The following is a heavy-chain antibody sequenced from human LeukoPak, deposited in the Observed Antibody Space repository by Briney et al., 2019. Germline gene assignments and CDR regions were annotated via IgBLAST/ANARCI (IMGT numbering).Heavy chain of an antibody. D-gene: IGHD3-22*01. V-gene: IGHV4-39*07. CDR2: IYYSGST. Sequence: SETLSLTCTVSGGSISSSSYYWGWIRQPPGKGLEWIGSIYYSGSTYYNPSLKSRVTISVDTSKNQFSLKLSSVTAADTAVYYCARDLSLGYDSSGNDAFDIWGQGTMVTVSS. CDR3: ARDLSLGYDSSGNDAFDI. J-gene: IGHJ3*02. CDR1: GGSISSSSYY.